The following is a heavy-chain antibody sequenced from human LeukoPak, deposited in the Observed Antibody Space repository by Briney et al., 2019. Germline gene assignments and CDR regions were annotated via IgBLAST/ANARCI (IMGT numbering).Heavy chain of an antibody. J-gene: IGHJ5*02. CDR1: GYTFAIYG. D-gene: IGHD2-21*02. CDR3: ARGYCTRGGDCYKEDLFDP. Sequence: ASVKVSCKASGYTFAIYGISWVRPAPGQGLEWMAWISPYDGDTNYAQNFEGRVTMTTETSTSTAYMELRSLRSDDTAIYYCARGYCTRGGDCYKEDLFDPWGQGTLVTVSS. V-gene: IGHV1-18*01. CDR2: ISPYDGDT.